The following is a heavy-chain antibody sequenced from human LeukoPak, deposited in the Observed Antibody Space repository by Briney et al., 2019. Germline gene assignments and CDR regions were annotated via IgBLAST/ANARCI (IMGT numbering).Heavy chain of an antibody. CDR3: ARDKESRKGFDP. CDR1: GFIFSSYT. V-gene: IGHV3-21*01. Sequence: GGSLRLSCAASGFIFSSYTMNWVRQAPGKGLEWVSSITSSSSYIYYADSVKGRFTISRDNAKNSLYLQMNSLRVEDTAVYYCARDKESRKGFDPWGQGTLVTVSS. D-gene: IGHD1-14*01. CDR2: ITSSSSYI. J-gene: IGHJ5*02.